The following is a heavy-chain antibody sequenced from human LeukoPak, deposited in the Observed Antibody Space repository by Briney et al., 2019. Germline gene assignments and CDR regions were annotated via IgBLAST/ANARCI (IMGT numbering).Heavy chain of an antibody. CDR3: ARTTMGATVFDY. CDR1: GFTFSVYY. V-gene: IGHV3-11*01. Sequence: RGGSLRLSCAASGFTFSVYYMSWIRQAPGKGLGWVSYISSSGSTIYYADSVKGRFTISRDNAKNSLYLQMNSLRAEDTAVYYCARTTMGATVFDYWGQGTLVTVSS. D-gene: IGHD1-26*01. CDR2: ISSSGSTI. J-gene: IGHJ4*02.